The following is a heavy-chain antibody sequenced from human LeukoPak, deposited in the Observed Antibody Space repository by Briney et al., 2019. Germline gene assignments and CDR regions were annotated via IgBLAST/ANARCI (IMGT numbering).Heavy chain of an antibody. D-gene: IGHD3-10*01. J-gene: IGHJ4*02. CDR1: GFIVSSNF. CDR3: ARGGYGSGSYYFDY. V-gene: IGHV3-53*01. CDR2: LYSVGTT. Sequence: PGGSLRLSCAASGFIVSSNFMTWVRQAPGRGLEWVSVLYSVGTTYYADSVKGGFTISRDDSKNTLYLQMNSLRVEDTAVYYCARGGYGSGSYYFDYWGQGTLVTVSS.